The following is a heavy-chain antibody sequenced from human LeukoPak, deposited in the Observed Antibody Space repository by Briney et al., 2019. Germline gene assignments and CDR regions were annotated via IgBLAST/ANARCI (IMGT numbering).Heavy chain of an antibody. CDR3: ARAEYYYGSGSYPLFDY. CDR1: GYTFTSYY. V-gene: IGHV1-46*01. Sequence: ASVKVSCKASGYTFTSYYMHWVRQAPGEGLEWMGIINPSGGSTSYAQKFQGRVTMTRDTSISTAYMELSRLRSDDTAVYYCARAEYYYGSGSYPLFDYWGQGTLVTVSS. CDR2: INPSGGST. J-gene: IGHJ4*02. D-gene: IGHD3-10*01.